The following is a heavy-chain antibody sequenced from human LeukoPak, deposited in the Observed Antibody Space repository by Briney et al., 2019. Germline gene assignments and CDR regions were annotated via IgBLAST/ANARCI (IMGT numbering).Heavy chain of an antibody. CDR2: IIPIFGTA. CDR3: ARPRTDCSSTSCWGERYYYYYMDV. D-gene: IGHD2-2*01. Sequence: SVKVSCKASGGTFTSYVISWVRQAPGQGLEWMGGIIPIFGTANYAQKFQGRVTITADESTSTAYMELSSLRSEDTAVYYRARPRTDCSSTSCWGERYYYYYMDVWGKGTTVTVSS. J-gene: IGHJ6*03. CDR1: GGTFTSYV. V-gene: IGHV1-69*01.